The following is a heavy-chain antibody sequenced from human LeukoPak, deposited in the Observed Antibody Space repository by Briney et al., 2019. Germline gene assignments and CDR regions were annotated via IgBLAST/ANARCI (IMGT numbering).Heavy chain of an antibody. V-gene: IGHV3-30*03. D-gene: IGHD1-7*01. Sequence: GGSLRLSCAASGFTFTSYWMHWVRQAPGKGLEWVAVISYDGSNKYYADSVKGRFTISRDNSKNTLYLQMNSLRAEDTAVYYCARLITGTTFRVIDPWGQGTLVTVSS. CDR3: ARLITGTTFRVIDP. J-gene: IGHJ5*02. CDR2: ISYDGSNK. CDR1: GFTFTSYW.